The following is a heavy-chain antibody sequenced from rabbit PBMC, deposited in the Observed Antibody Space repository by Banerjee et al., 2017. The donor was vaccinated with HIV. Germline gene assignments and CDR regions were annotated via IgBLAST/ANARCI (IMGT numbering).Heavy chain of an antibody. V-gene: IGHV1S45*01. D-gene: IGHD1-1*01. CDR1: GFDLSSYYV. J-gene: IGHJ4*01. Sequence: QEQLEESGGGLVKPEGSLKLSCTASGFDLSSYYVMCWVRQAPGKGLEWIACINTSSGNTVYASWAKGRFTISKTSSTTVTLQMTSLTAADTATYFCARDGTGDGNYYFHLWGPGTLVTVS. CDR3: ARDGTGDGNYYFHL. CDR2: INTSSGNT.